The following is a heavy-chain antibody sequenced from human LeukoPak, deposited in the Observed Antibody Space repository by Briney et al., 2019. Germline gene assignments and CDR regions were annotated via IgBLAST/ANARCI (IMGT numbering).Heavy chain of an antibody. V-gene: IGHV3-33*08. CDR2: IWYDGSNK. CDR1: GFTFSSYG. CDR3: ARDYYDSSGYSGGFDY. D-gene: IGHD3-22*01. Sequence: GGSLRLSCAASGFTFSSYGMHWVRQAPGKGLEWVAVIWYDGSNKYYADSVKGRFTISRDNSKNTLYLQMNSLRAEDTAVYYCARDYYDSSGYSGGFDYWGQGTLVTVSS. J-gene: IGHJ4*02.